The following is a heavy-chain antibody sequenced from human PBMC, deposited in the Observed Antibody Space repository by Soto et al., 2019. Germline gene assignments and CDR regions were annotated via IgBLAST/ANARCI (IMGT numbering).Heavy chain of an antibody. J-gene: IGHJ5*02. D-gene: IGHD6-6*01. CDR2: IYYTGIT. V-gene: IGHV4-39*01. CDR3: ARQGSSFRPPRPNWFDP. CDR1: GDSISRSPYY. Sequence: KTSETLSLTCTVSGDSISRSPYYWGWIRQPPGKGLDWIGSIYYTGITYYNPSFESRITISADSSKNQFSLRLTSVNAADTAVYYXARQGSSFRPPRPNWFDPWGQGTLVTVSS.